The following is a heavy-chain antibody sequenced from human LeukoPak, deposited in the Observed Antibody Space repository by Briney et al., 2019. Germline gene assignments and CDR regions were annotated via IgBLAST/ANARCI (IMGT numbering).Heavy chain of an antibody. CDR3: ARLIIAYWYFDL. V-gene: IGHV4-39*01. J-gene: IGHJ2*01. D-gene: IGHD3-16*01. CDR2: IYYSGSA. Sequence: PSETLSLTCTVSGVSISSSSCYWGWIRQPPGKGLEWIGNIYYSGSAYYNPSLKSRATISVDTSKNQVSLKLSSVTAADTAVYYCARLIIAYWYFDLWGRGTLVTVSS. CDR1: GVSISSSSCY.